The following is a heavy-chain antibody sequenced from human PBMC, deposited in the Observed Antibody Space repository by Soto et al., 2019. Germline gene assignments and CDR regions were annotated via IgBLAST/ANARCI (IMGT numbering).Heavy chain of an antibody. D-gene: IGHD2-21*01. J-gene: IGHJ6*02. CDR3: AREGLVLVPINVNYDYYYAMDV. V-gene: IGHV1-69*13. CDR1: GDTFSTYT. CDR2: IIPRSATS. Sequence: SVKVSCKASGDTFSTYTITWMRQAPGQGLEWMGGIIPRSATSKYAQKFQGRVTITADESTSTVYMELRTLRPEDTAVYYCAREGLVLVPINVNYDYYYAMDVCGQVTTVTVSS.